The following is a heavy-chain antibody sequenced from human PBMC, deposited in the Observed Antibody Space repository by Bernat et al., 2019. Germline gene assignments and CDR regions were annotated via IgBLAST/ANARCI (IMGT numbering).Heavy chain of an antibody. CDR1: GVTFSHLW. CDR3: TTDRPLSGMTGFVS. Sequence: EVQLVESGGDLVKVGESLRLSCAASGVTFSHLWMSWVRQAPGKGLEWVGRIKSKASGGTTDYAAPVTGRFAISRDDSKDTLYLQMSNLKVEDTAVYYCTTDRPLSGMTGFVSWGRGTLVTVSP. D-gene: IGHD6-6*01. J-gene: IGHJ4*02. V-gene: IGHV3-15*01. CDR2: IKSKASGGTT.